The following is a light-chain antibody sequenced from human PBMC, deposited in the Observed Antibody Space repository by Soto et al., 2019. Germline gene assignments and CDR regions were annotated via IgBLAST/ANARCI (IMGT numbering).Light chain of an antibody. Sequence: ETVLTQSPGTLSLSPGERATLSCRASQSIRSNYLAWYRQTPGQAPRLLIYGASNRATGIPDRFSGSGSGTDFTLIISRLEPEDFALYYCQQYGISPLTFGQGTKVEIK. V-gene: IGKV3-20*01. CDR1: QSIRSNY. CDR2: GAS. CDR3: QQYGISPLT. J-gene: IGKJ1*01.